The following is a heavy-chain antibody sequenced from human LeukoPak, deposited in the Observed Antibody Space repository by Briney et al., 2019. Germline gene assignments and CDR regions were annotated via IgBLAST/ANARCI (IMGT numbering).Heavy chain of an antibody. Sequence: GGSLRLSCVASGFIFSDLEMHWVRQAPGKGPEWISFISETGSTIYYTDSVTGRFTISRDNAKNSLYLQMDSLRDEDTALYYCVRGYTPDYWGQGALVTVSS. V-gene: IGHV3-48*03. CDR3: VRGYTPDY. D-gene: IGHD5-18*01. CDR2: ISETGSTI. CDR1: GFIFSDLE. J-gene: IGHJ4*02.